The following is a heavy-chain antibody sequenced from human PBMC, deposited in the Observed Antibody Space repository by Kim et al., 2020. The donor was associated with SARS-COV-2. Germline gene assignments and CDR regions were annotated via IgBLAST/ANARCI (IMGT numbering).Heavy chain of an antibody. V-gene: IGHV4-39*01. CDR3: ARTALLLWFGESNWFDP. CDR2: IYYSGST. Sequence: SETLSLTCTVSGGSISSSSYYWGWLRQPPGKGLEWIGSIYYSGSTYYNPSLKSRVTITVDTSKNQFSLKLSSVTAADTAVYYCARTALLLWFGESNWFDPWGQGTLVTVSS. D-gene: IGHD3-10*01. CDR1: GGSISSSSYY. J-gene: IGHJ5*02.